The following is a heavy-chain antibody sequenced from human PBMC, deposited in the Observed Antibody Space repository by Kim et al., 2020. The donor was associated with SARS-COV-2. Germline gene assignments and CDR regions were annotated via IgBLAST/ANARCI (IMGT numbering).Heavy chain of an antibody. Sequence: DGSEKYYVDSVKGRFSISRDNAKQILFLQMDSLRGEDTAVYFCAAGYYPDFWGQGTLVTVSS. J-gene: IGHJ4*02. CDR3: AAGYYPDF. D-gene: IGHD6-25*01. V-gene: IGHV3-7*03. CDR2: DGSEK.